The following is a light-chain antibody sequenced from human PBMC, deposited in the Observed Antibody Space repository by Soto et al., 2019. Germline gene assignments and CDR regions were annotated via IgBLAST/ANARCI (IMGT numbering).Light chain of an antibody. J-gene: IGKJ1*01. Sequence: DIQMTQSPSTLSASVGDRVTITCRASQSISSWLAWYQQKPGKAPKLLIYDASSLESGVPSRFSGSGSGTEFTLTISSLQPDDFATYYCQQYNSYSRTFGHGPKVDIK. CDR3: QQYNSYSRT. CDR1: QSISSW. V-gene: IGKV1-5*01. CDR2: DAS.